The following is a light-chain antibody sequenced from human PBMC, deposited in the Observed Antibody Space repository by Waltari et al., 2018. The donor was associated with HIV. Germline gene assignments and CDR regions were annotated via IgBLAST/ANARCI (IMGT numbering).Light chain of an antibody. CDR3: SSYAGINNPYV. V-gene: IGLV2-8*01. CDR1: SSNLGAYNY. J-gene: IGLJ1*01. CDR2: EVS. Sequence: QSVLTQHPSASGSPGQSLTISCTVSSSNLGAYNYVPWYQHHPGKAPKTLMFEVSRRPSGVPDRFSGSKSGNTASLTVSGLQAEDEADYYCSSYAGINNPYVFGTGTKVTVL.